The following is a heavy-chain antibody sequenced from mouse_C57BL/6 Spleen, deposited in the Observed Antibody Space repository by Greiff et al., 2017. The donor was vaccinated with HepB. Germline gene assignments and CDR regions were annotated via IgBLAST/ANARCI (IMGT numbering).Heavy chain of an antibody. Sequence: QVQLQQPGAELVKPGASVKLSCKASGYTFTSYWMQWVKQRPGQGLEWIGEIDPSDSYTNYNQKFKGKATLTVDTSSSTAYMQLSSLTSEDSAVYHCGRSDGYYGSSYAYWGQGTLVTVSA. CDR2: IDPSDSYT. D-gene: IGHD1-1*01. J-gene: IGHJ3*01. CDR3: GRSDGYYGSSYAY. CDR1: GYTFTSYW. V-gene: IGHV1-50*01.